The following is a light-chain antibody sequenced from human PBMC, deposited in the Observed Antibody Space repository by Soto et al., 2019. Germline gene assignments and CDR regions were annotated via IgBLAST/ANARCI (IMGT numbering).Light chain of an antibody. CDR3: SSYTSSSTLDYV. CDR1: SSDVGGYNY. Sequence: QSALTQPASVSGSPGQSITISCTGTSSDVGGYNYVSWYQQHPGKAPKLMIYDVSNRPSGVSNRFSDSKSGNTASLTISGLQADDEVDYYCSSYTSSSTLDYVFGTGTKLTVL. CDR2: DVS. V-gene: IGLV2-14*01. J-gene: IGLJ1*01.